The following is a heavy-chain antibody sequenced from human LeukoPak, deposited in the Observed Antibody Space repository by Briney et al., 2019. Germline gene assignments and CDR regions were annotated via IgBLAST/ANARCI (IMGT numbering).Heavy chain of an antibody. Sequence: SETLSLTCTVAGGSISGYYWSWIRQPPGKGLEWIGYIYYSGSTNYNPSLKSRVTISVDTSKNQFSLKLSSVTAADTAVYYCARDYYDSSGYYDGMDVWGQGTTVTVSS. CDR3: ARDYYDSSGYYDGMDV. J-gene: IGHJ6*02. D-gene: IGHD3-22*01. CDR1: GGSISGYY. V-gene: IGHV4-59*01. CDR2: IYYSGST.